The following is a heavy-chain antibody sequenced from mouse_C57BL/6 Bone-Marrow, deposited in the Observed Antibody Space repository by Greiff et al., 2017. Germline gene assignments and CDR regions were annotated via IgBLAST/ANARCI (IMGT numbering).Heavy chain of an antibody. V-gene: IGHV1-81*01. CDR2: IYPRSGNT. Sequence: VQLQQSGAELARPGASVKLSCKASGYTFTSYGISWVKQRTGQGLEWIGEIYPRSGNTYYNEKFKGKATLTADKSSSTAYMELRSLTSEDSAVYFCARSPTAYHYYAMDYWGQGTSVTVSS. D-gene: IGHD4-1*02. CDR3: ARSPTAYHYYAMDY. CDR1: GYTFTSYG. J-gene: IGHJ4*01.